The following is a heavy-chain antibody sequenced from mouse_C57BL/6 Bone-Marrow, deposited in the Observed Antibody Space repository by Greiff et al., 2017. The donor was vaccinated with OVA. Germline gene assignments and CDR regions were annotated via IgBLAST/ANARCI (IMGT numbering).Heavy chain of an antibody. CDR1: GYTFTSYG. CDR3: ARAYDYVFSDY. CDR2: IYPRSGNT. J-gene: IGHJ2*01. V-gene: IGHV1-81*01. Sequence: VQLQESGAELARPGASVKLSCKASGYTFTSYGISWVKQRTGQGLEWIGEIYPRSGNTYYNEKFKGEATLTADKSSSTAYMELRSLTSEDSAVYYCARAYDYVFSDYWGQGTTLTVSS. D-gene: IGHD2-4*01.